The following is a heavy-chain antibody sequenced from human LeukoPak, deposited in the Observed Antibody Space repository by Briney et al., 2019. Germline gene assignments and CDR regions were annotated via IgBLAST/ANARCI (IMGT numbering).Heavy chain of an antibody. Sequence: SETLSLTCTVSGGSIRSSSYYWGWIRQPPGKGLEWIGSIYYSGSTYYNASLKSRGTISVDTSKNQFSLKLNSVTAADTAVYFCARQVVAVAGTGYSDYWGQGTLVTVSS. J-gene: IGHJ4*02. CDR1: GGSIRSSSYY. CDR3: ARQVVAVAGTGYSDY. CDR2: IYYSGST. V-gene: IGHV4-39*01. D-gene: IGHD6-19*01.